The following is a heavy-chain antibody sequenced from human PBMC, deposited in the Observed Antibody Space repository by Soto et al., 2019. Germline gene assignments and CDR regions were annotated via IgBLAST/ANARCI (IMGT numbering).Heavy chain of an antibody. Sequence: WGSLRLSCAASGFTFSSYAMSWVRQAPGKGLEWVSAISGSGGSTYYADSVKGRFTISRDNSKNTLYLQMNSLRAEDTAVYYCAKDRVLLWFGEPPPKGDFDYWGQGTPVTVSS. CDR1: GFTFSSYA. J-gene: IGHJ4*02. D-gene: IGHD3-10*01. CDR2: ISGSGGST. CDR3: AKDRVLLWFGEPPPKGDFDY. V-gene: IGHV3-23*01.